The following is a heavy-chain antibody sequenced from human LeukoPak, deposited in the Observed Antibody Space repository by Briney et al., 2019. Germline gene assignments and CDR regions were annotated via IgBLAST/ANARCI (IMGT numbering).Heavy chain of an antibody. Sequence: TSETLSLTCTVSGGSISSYYWSWIRQPPGKGLEWIGYIYYSGSTNYNPSLKSRVTISVDTSKNQFSLKLSSVTAADTAVYYCATLAAAGDFDYWGQGTLVTVSS. D-gene: IGHD6-13*01. V-gene: IGHV4-59*08. CDR3: ATLAAAGDFDY. CDR2: IYYSGST. CDR1: GGSISSYY. J-gene: IGHJ4*02.